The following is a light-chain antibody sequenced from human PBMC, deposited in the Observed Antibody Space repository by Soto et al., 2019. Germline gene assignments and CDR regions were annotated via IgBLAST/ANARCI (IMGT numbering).Light chain of an antibody. CDR3: QSYDSSLSEGI. Sequence: QSVLRQPPSVSGAPGQRVTISCTGSSSNLGAGYDVQWYQQLPGTAPKLLIYGNYNPPSGVPDRFSGSKSGTSASLAITGLEAEDEADYYCQSYDSSLSEGIFGGGTKLTVL. J-gene: IGLJ2*01. CDR2: GNY. V-gene: IGLV1-40*01. CDR1: SSNLGAGYD.